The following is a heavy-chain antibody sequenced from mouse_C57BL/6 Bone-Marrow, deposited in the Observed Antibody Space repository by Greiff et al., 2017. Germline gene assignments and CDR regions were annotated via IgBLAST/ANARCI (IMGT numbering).Heavy chain of an antibody. V-gene: IGHV1-54*01. CDR3: ARWGDCYSFGW. J-gene: IGHJ2*01. CDR2: INPGSGGT. Sequence: QVQLQQSGAELVRPGTSVKVSCKASGYAFTNYLIEWVKQRPGQGLAWIGVINPGSGGTNYNEKFKGKATLTADKSSSTAYMQLSSLTSVDSAVYFCARWGDCYSFGWWGQGTTLTVSS. D-gene: IGHD2-3*01. CDR1: GYAFTNYL.